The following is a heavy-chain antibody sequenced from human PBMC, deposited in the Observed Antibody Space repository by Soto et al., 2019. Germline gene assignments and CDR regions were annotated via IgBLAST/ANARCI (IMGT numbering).Heavy chain of an antibody. V-gene: IGHV3-33*01. J-gene: IGHJ4*02. CDR2: IWYDGSNK. D-gene: IGHD6-19*01. Sequence: QVQLVESGGGVVQPGRSLRLSCAASGFTFSSYGMHWVRQAPGKGLEWVAVIWYDGSNKYYADSVKGRFTISRDNSKNTLYLQMNSPRAEDTAVYYCARELQAGTLDYWGQGTLVTVSS. CDR1: GFTFSSYG. CDR3: ARELQAGTLDY.